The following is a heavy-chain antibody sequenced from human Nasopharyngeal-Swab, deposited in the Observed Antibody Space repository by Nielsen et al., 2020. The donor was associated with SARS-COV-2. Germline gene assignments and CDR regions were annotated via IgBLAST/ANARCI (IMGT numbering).Heavy chain of an antibody. Sequence: WVRQAPGQRLEWMGWINAGNGNTKYSQKFQGRVTITRDTSASTAYMELSSLRSEDTAVYYCAGDSVPAAIGVGYYYYYMDVWGKGTTVTVSS. J-gene: IGHJ6*03. CDR3: AGDSVPAAIGVGYYYYYMDV. V-gene: IGHV1-3*01. D-gene: IGHD2-2*02. CDR2: INAGNGNT.